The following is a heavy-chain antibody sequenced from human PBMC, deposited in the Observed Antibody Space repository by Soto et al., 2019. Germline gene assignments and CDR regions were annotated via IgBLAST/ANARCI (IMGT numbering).Heavy chain of an antibody. J-gene: IGHJ4*02. CDR2: ISYDGSNK. CDR1: GFTFSSYA. V-gene: IGHV3-30-3*01. D-gene: IGHD2-21*01. CDR3: GRGGGGGVEMATSFDY. Sequence: QVQLVESGGGVVQPGRSLRLSCAASGFTFSSYAMHWVRQAPGKGLEWVAVISYDGSNKYYADSVKGRFTISRDNSKNPLELEKNSLEAEETALYYLGRGGGGGVEMATSFDYWGQGTLVTVSS.